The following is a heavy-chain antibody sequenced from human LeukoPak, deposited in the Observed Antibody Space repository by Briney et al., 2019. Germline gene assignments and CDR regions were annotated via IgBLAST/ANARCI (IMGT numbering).Heavy chain of an antibody. CDR3: AKRLYYYDSSAPGGFDY. CDR1: GFTFSSYA. J-gene: IGHJ4*02. V-gene: IGHV3-23*01. D-gene: IGHD3-22*01. CDR2: ISGSGGST. Sequence: GGSLRLSCAASGFTFSSYAMSWVRQAPGKGLEWVSAISGSGGSTYYADSVKGRFTISRDNSKNTLYLQMNSLRAEDTAVYYCAKRLYYYDSSAPGGFDYWGQGTLVTVSS.